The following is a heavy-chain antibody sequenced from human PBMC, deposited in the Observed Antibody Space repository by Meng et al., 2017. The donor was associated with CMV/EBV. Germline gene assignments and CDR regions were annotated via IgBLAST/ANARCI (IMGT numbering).Heavy chain of an antibody. CDR2: ISSSSSYI. V-gene: IGHV3-21*01. D-gene: IGHD3-22*01. CDR1: GFTFSSSS. J-gene: IGHJ4*02. CDR3: ARTPYDSSGYYFDY. Sequence: GESLKISCAASGFTFSSSSMNWVRQAPGKGLEWVSSISSSSSYIYYADSVKGRFTISRDNAKNSLYLQMNSLRAEDTAVYYCARTPYDSSGYYFDYWGQGTLVTVSS.